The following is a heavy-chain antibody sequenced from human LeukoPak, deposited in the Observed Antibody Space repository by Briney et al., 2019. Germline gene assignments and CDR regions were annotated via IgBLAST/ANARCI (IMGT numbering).Heavy chain of an antibody. Sequence: ASVKVSCKASGGTFSTYVISWVRQASGQGLEWMGGTTPIFGTAKYAQKFQGRVTITADESTSTAYMELSSLRSEDTAVYYCARDAAIYDSSGYYYLWWGQGTLVTVSS. J-gene: IGHJ4*02. V-gene: IGHV1-69*13. D-gene: IGHD3-22*01. CDR1: GGTFSTYV. CDR2: TTPIFGTA. CDR3: ARDAAIYDSSGYYYLW.